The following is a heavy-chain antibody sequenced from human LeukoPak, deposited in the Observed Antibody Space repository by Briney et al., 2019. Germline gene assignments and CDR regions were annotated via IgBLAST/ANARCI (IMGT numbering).Heavy chain of an antibody. CDR2: ISYDGSNK. D-gene: IGHD3-10*01. V-gene: IGHV3-30*03. Sequence: PGGSLRLCCAASGFTFSSYGMHWVRQAPGKGLEWVAVISYDGSNKYYADSVKGRFTISRDNSKNTLYLQMNSLRAEDTAVYYCASEVLWFGEWGTPFDYWGQGTLVTVSS. J-gene: IGHJ4*02. CDR1: GFTFSSYG. CDR3: ASEVLWFGEWGTPFDY.